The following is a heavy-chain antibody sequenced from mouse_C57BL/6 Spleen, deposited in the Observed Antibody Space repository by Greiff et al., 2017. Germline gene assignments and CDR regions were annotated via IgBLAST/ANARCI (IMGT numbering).Heavy chain of an antibody. V-gene: IGHV5-4*03. D-gene: IGHD2-4*01. Sequence: EVKVVESGGGLVKPGGSLKLSCAASGFTFSSYAMSWVRQTPEKRLEWVATISDGGSYTYYPDNVKGRFTISRDNAKNNLYLQMSHLKSEDTAMYYCARYDWRFDYWGQGTTLTVSS. CDR2: ISDGGSYT. J-gene: IGHJ2*01. CDR1: GFTFSSYA. CDR3: ARYDWRFDY.